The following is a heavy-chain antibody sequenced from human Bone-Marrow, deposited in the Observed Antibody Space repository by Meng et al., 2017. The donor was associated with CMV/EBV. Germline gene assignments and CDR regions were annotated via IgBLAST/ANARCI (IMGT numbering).Heavy chain of an antibody. CDR2: ISSSSSYI. D-gene: IGHD4-17*01. Sequence: GGSLRLSCAASGFTFSSYSMNWVRQAPGKGLEWASSISSSSSYIYYADSLKGRFTISRDNAKNSLYLQMNSLRAEDTAVYYCARDPYGDYYFDYWGQGTLVTVSS. CDR1: GFTFSSYS. CDR3: ARDPYGDYYFDY. V-gene: IGHV3-21*01. J-gene: IGHJ4*02.